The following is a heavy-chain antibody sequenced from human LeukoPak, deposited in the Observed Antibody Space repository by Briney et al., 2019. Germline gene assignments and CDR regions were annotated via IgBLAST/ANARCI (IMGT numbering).Heavy chain of an antibody. V-gene: IGHV4-4*07. CDR2: IYTSGST. CDR1: GGSISSYY. Sequence: SETLSLTCTVPGGSISSYYWSWIRQPAGKGLEWIGRIYTSGSTNYNPSLKSRVTMSVDTSKNQFSLKLSSVTAADTAVYYCAREMVDILTGYSHIDYWGQGTLVTVSS. CDR3: AREMVDILTGYSHIDY. D-gene: IGHD3-9*01. J-gene: IGHJ4*02.